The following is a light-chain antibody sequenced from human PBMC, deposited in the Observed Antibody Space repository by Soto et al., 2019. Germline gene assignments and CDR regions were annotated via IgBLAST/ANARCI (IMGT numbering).Light chain of an antibody. CDR2: KAS. CDR1: QSISNW. CDR3: QQYSNFWT. Sequence: DIQMTQSPSTLSASVGETVTITCRASQSISNWLAWYQQRSGKAPKLLIYKASSLESGVPSRFSGSGSGTEFTLTSSSLQPDDFATYYCQQYSNFWTFGQGTKVEIK. V-gene: IGKV1-5*03. J-gene: IGKJ1*01.